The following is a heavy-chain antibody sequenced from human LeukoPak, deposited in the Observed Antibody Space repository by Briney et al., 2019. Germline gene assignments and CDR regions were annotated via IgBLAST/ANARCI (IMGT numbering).Heavy chain of an antibody. CDR2: IKQDGSEK. CDR1: GFTFSSYW. D-gene: IGHD1-26*01. J-gene: IGHJ6*02. V-gene: IGHV3-7*04. CDR3: ARDTSGTASGSYSDYYYGMDV. Sequence: GGSPRLSCAASGFTFSSYWMSWVRQAPGKGLEWVANIKQDGSEKYYVDSVKGRFTISRDNAKNSLYLQMNSLRAEDTAVYYCARDTSGTASGSYSDYYYGMDVWGQGTTVTVSS.